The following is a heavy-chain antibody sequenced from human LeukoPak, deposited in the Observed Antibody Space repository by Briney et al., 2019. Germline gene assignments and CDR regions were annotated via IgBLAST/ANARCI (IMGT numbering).Heavy chain of an antibody. D-gene: IGHD6-19*01. CDR1: GFTFSSYA. CDR2: ISGSGGST. Sequence: GGSLRLSCAASGFTFSSYAMSWVRQAPGKGLEWVSAISGSGGSTCYADSVKGRFTISRDNSKNTLYLQMNSLRAEDTAVYYCAKEAGSSGWYRGPDAFDIWGQGTMVTVSS. CDR3: AKEAGSSGWYRGPDAFDI. J-gene: IGHJ3*02. V-gene: IGHV3-23*01.